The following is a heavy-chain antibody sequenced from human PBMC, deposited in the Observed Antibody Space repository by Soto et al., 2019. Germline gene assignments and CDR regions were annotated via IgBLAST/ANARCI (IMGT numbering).Heavy chain of an antibody. CDR3: ARTRKTSSPYYFDY. CDR1: GYTFTSYD. D-gene: IGHD6-13*01. J-gene: IGHJ4*02. V-gene: IGHV1-8*01. CDR2: MNPNSGNT. Sequence: GASVKVSCKASGYTFTSYDINWVRQATGQGLEWMGWMNPNSGNTGYAQKFQGWVTMTRDTSISTAYMELSKLRSDDTAVYYCARTRKTSSPYYFDYWGQGTLVTVSS.